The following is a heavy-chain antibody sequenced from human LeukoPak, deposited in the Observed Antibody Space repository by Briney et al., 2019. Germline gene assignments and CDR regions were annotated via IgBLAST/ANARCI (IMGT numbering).Heavy chain of an antibody. CDR1: GGSISSYY. Sequence: SETLSLTCTVSGGSISSYYWSWIRQPPGKGLEWIGYIYYSGSTNYNPSLKSRVTISVDTSKNQFSLKLSSVPAADTAVHYCARFNGYYYYYRDVWGKGPRVTVSS. D-gene: IGHD2-2*03. CDR2: IYYSGST. V-gene: IGHV4-59*13. CDR3: ARFNGYYYYYRDV. J-gene: IGHJ6*03.